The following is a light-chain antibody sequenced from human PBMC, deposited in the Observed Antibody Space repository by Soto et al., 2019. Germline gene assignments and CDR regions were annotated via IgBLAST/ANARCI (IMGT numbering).Light chain of an antibody. CDR2: GAS. CDR3: QQYGISPPIT. V-gene: IGKV3-20*01. Sequence: EIVLTESPGTLSLSPGERATLSCRASQSVSNNYLAWYQQKPGQAPRLLIYGASSRATGIPDRFSGSGSGTDFTLTISRLEPEDFAVYYCQQYGISPPITFGQGTRLEIK. CDR1: QSVSNNY. J-gene: IGKJ5*01.